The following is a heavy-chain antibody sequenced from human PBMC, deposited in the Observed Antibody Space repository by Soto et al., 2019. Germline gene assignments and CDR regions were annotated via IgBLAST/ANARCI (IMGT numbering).Heavy chain of an antibody. CDR1: GFTFSSYG. V-gene: IGHV3-30*18. CDR2: ISYDGSNK. CDR3: AKVPRSGYYLDYYFEY. Sequence: QVQLVESGGGVVQPGRSLRLSCAASGFTFSSYGMQWVRQAPGKGQEWVALISYDGSNKYYADSVKGRCTISRDNSKNTLYLQMNGLRAEDTAVYYCAKVPRSGYYLDYYFEYWGQGNLVTVPS. J-gene: IGHJ4*02. D-gene: IGHD3-3*01.